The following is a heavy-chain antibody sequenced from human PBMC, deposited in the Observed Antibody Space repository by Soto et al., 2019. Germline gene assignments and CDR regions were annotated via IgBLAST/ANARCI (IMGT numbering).Heavy chain of an antibody. CDR2: ISYDGSNK. D-gene: IGHD5-12*01. CDR1: GFTFSSYG. CDR3: AKSIVATIWDLDY. V-gene: IGHV3-30*18. J-gene: IGHJ4*02. Sequence: GGSLRLSCAASGFTFSSYGMHWVRQAPGKGLEWVAVISYDGSNKYYADSVKGRFTISRDNSKNTLYLQMNSLRAEDTAVYYCAKSIVATIWDLDYWGQGTLVTVSS.